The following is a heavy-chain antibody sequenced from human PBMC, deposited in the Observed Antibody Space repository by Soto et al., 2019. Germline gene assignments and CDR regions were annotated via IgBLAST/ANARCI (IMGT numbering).Heavy chain of an antibody. CDR3: AKDHLLPTGRGGYYYYGMDV. D-gene: IGHD4-17*01. J-gene: IGHJ6*02. V-gene: IGHV3-30*18. Sequence: GGSLRLSCAASGFTFSSYGMHWVRQAPGKGLEWVAVISYDGSNKYYADSVKGRFTISRDNSKNTLYLQMNSLRAEDTAVYYCAKDHLLPTGRGGYYYYGMDVWGQGTTVTVSS. CDR2: ISYDGSNK. CDR1: GFTFSSYG.